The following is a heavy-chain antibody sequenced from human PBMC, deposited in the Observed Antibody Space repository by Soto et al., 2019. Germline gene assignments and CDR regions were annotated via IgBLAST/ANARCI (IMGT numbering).Heavy chain of an antibody. CDR3: AREWCSGGSCYSYAFDI. Sequence: SETLSLTCTVSGGSISSYYWSWIRQPPGKGLEWIGYIYYSGSTNYNPSLKSRVTISVDTSKNQFSLKLSSVTAADTAVYYFAREWCSGGSCYSYAFDIWGQGTMVTVSS. D-gene: IGHD2-15*01. J-gene: IGHJ3*02. CDR1: GGSISSYY. V-gene: IGHV4-59*01. CDR2: IYYSGST.